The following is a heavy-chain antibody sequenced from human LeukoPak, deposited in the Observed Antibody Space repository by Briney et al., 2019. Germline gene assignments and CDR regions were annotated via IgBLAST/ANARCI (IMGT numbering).Heavy chain of an antibody. CDR2: INPSGGST. Sequence: ASVKVSCKASVYTFTSYYMHWVRQAPGQGLEWMGIINPSGGSTSYAQKFQGRVTMTRDMSTSTVYMELSSLRSEDTAVYYCARDSFITGSQGSYYYYYMDVWGKGTTVTVSS. V-gene: IGHV1-46*01. CDR1: VYTFTSYY. D-gene: IGHD1-20*01. CDR3: ARDSFITGSQGSYYYYYMDV. J-gene: IGHJ6*03.